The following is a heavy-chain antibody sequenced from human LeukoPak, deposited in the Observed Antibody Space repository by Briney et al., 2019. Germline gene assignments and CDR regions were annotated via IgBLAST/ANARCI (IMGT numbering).Heavy chain of an antibody. CDR2: IGSGGTT. J-gene: IGHJ4*02. D-gene: IGHD3-22*01. Sequence: PGGSLRLSCAASGFTFSNYAMSWVRQAPGKGLEWVSSIGSGGTTHYAYSVKGRFTISRDNSKNTLFLQMNSLRAEDTAVYYYAKYFYDSSTYSFDYWGQGTLVTVSS. CDR3: AKYFYDSSTYSFDY. CDR1: GFTFSNYA. V-gene: IGHV3-23*01.